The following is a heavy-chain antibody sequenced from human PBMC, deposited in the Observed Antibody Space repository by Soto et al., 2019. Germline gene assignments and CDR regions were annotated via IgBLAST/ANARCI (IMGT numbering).Heavy chain of an antibody. V-gene: IGHV4-34*01. J-gene: IGHJ4*02. CDR2: INHSGST. D-gene: IGHD2-15*01. CDR3: ARGTLSDIVVVVAATRFDY. CDR1: GGSFSGYY. Sequence: SETLSLTCAVYGGSFSGYYWSWIRQPPGKGLEWIGEINHSGSTNYNPSLKSGVTISVDTSKNQFSLKLSSVTAADTAVYYCARGTLSDIVVVVAATRFDYWGQGTLVTVSS.